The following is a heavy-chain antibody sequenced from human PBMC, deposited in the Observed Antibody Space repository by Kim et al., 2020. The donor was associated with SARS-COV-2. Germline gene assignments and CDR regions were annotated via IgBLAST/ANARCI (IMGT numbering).Heavy chain of an antibody. J-gene: IGHJ4*02. CDR3: ARPNTYYDFWSGYRSHYYFDY. D-gene: IGHD3-3*01. V-gene: IGHV3-11*06. Sequence: FTISRDNAKNSLYLQMNSLRAEDTAVYYCARPNTYYDFWSGYRSHYYFDYWGQGTLVTVSS.